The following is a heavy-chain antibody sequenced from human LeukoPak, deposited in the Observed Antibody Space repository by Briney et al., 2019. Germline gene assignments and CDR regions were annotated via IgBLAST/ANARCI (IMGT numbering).Heavy chain of an antibody. CDR2: ISSSSSYI. CDR3: ARDRSSTGYYYYMDV. Sequence: GGSLRLSRAASGFTFSSYSMNWVRQAPGKGLEWVSSISSSSSYIYYADSVKGRFTISRDNAKNSLYLQMNSLRAEDTAVYYCARDRSSTGYYYYMDVWGKGTTVTVSS. V-gene: IGHV3-21*01. D-gene: IGHD2-2*01. J-gene: IGHJ6*03. CDR1: GFTFSSYS.